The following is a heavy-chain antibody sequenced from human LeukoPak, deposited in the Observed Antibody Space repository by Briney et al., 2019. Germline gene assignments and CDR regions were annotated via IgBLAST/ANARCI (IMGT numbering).Heavy chain of an antibody. CDR3: ARNFFHCSGGSCYYPVFDY. Sequence: GGSLRLYCAASGFTFSSYEMNWVRQAPGKGLEWVSYISSSGSTIYYADSVKGRFTISRDNAKNSLYLQMNSLRAEDTAVYYCARNFFHCSGGSCYYPVFDYWGQGTLVTVSS. V-gene: IGHV3-48*03. CDR2: ISSSGSTI. J-gene: IGHJ4*02. CDR1: GFTFSSYE. D-gene: IGHD2-15*01.